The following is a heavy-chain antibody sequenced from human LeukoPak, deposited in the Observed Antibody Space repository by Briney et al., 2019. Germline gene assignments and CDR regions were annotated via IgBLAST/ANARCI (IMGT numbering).Heavy chain of an antibody. D-gene: IGHD3-22*01. J-gene: IGHJ3*01. CDR2: INHSGST. Sequence: SSETLSLTCTVSGGSISSSSYYWGWIRQPPGKGLEWIGEINHSGSTTYNPSLKSRVTISVDTSKNQFSLKLSSVTAADTAVYYCARFSLGYDAFDVWGQGTMVTVSS. CDR3: ARFSLGYDAFDV. V-gene: IGHV4-39*07. CDR1: GGSISSSSYY.